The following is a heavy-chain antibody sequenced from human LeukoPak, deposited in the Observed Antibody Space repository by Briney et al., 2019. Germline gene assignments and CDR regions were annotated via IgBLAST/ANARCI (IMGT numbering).Heavy chain of an antibody. D-gene: IGHD3-3*01. CDR3: ARRNFWSGYSVYYYYGMDV. V-gene: IGHV1-8*01. J-gene: IGHJ6*02. CDR1: GYTFTSYD. Sequence: RASVKVSCKASGYTFTSYDINWVRQATGQGLEWMGWMNPNSGNTGYAQKFQGRVTMTRNTSISTAYMELSSLRSEDTAVYYCARRNFWSGYSVYYYYGMDVWGQGTTVPVSS. CDR2: MNPNSGNT.